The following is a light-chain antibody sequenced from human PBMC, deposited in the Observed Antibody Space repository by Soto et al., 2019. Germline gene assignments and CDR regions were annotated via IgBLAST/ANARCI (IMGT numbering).Light chain of an antibody. J-gene: IGLJ1*01. V-gene: IGLV2-14*01. CDR1: SSDVGGYDY. CDR3: SSYSISTAYL. CDR2: EVS. Sequence: QSVLTQPASVSGSPGQSITISCTGTSSDVGGYDYVSWYQIHPGKAPKLMVFEVSNRPSGVSYRFSGSKSGNTASLTISGLQAEDGADYFCSSYSISTAYLFGTGTKVTVL.